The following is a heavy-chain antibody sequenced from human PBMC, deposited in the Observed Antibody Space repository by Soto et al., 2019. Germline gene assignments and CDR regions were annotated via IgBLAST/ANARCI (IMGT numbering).Heavy chain of an antibody. Sequence: ASVKVSCKASGYTFTGYHMHWVRQAPGQGLEWMGWINPNSGGTNYAQKFQGWVTMTRDTSISTAYMELSRLRSDDTAVYYCARDASAYYDFWSGYYTGNGYFDYWGQGTLVTVSS. CDR3: ARDASAYYDFWSGYYTGNGYFDY. V-gene: IGHV1-2*04. D-gene: IGHD3-3*01. CDR2: INPNSGGT. J-gene: IGHJ4*02. CDR1: GYTFTGYH.